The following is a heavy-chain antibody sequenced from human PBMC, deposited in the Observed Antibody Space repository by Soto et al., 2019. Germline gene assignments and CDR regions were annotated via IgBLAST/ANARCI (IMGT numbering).Heavy chain of an antibody. Sequence: EVQLLESGGGLVHPGGSLRLSCAASGFTFNSYVMSWVRQAPGMGLEWVAGIKEDGSEEVYVDSVKGRFSISRDNAKTSLYLQLNSLRAEDTAVYYCATAISSPFSNFDYWGQGSLVTVSS. CDR2: IKEDGSEE. CDR3: ATAISSPFSNFDY. D-gene: IGHD2-2*01. J-gene: IGHJ4*02. V-gene: IGHV3-7*01. CDR1: GFTFNSYV.